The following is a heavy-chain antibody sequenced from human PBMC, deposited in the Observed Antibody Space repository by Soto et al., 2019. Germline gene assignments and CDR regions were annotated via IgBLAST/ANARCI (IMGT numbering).Heavy chain of an antibody. J-gene: IGHJ6*02. CDR3: AKAKRGVSGSYLDYYYYGMDV. CDR2: ISGSGGST. V-gene: IGHV3-23*01. CDR1: GFTFSSYA. Sequence: GGSLRLSCAASGFTFSSYAMSWVRQAPGKGLEWVSAISGSGGSTYCADSVKGRFTISRDNSKNTLYLQMNSLRAEDTAVYYCAKAKRGVSGSYLDYYYYGMDVWGQGTTVTVS. D-gene: IGHD1-26*01.